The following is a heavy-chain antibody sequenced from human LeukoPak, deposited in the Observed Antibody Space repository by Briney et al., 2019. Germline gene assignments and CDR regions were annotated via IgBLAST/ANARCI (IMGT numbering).Heavy chain of an antibody. Sequence: ASVKVSCKASGYTFTGYYMHWVRQAPGQGLDLMGWFNPNSGGTNYAQKCQGRVTITRNTSISTAYMELSRLRSDDTAVSCCARDRSSGESPYGMDVWGQGTTVTVSS. CDR1: GYTFTGYY. V-gene: IGHV1-2*02. D-gene: IGHD3-10*01. J-gene: IGHJ6*02. CDR3: ARDRSSGESPYGMDV. CDR2: FNPNSGGT.